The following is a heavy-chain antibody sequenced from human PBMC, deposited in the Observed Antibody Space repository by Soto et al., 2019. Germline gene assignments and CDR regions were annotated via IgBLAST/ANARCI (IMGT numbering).Heavy chain of an antibody. CDR2: INSDGSST. CDR1: GFTFSSYW. D-gene: IGHD6-19*01. CDR3: AVAVAGPTAIGY. V-gene: IGHV3-74*01. J-gene: IGHJ4*02. Sequence: GGSLRLSCAASGFTFSSYWMHWVRQAPGKGLVWVSRINSDGSSTSYADSVKGRFTISRDNVKNTLYLQMNSLRAEDTAVYYCAVAVAGPTAIGYWGQGTLVTVSS.